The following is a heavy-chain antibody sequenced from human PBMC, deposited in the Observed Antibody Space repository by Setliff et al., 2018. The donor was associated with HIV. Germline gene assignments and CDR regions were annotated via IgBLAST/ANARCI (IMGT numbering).Heavy chain of an antibody. CDR1: GHSFHSYA. CDR3: ARDGYYNSWSGYGYYYYYMDV. CDR2: IVPILDIA. Sequence: GASVKVSCKASGHSFHSYAFSWVRQAPGQGLGWMGSIVPILDIANYAQKFQGRVTMTRDTSTSTVYMELSSLRSEYTAVYYCARDGYYNSWSGYGYYYYYMDVWGKGTTVTVSS. V-gene: IGHV1-69*04. J-gene: IGHJ6*03. D-gene: IGHD3-3*01.